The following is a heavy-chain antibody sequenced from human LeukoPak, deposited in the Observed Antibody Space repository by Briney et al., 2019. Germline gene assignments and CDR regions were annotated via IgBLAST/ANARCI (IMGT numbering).Heavy chain of an antibody. Sequence: SETLSLTCSVSGGSVSSSHWSWIRQPPGKELEWTGHIYSSGYTKYNPSLKSRVTMSVDTSKNQFSLKLSSVTAADTAVYYCASQPWYYDFWSGYYNSYYYYYMDVWGKGTTVTVSS. CDR2: IYSSGYT. V-gene: IGHV4-4*07. J-gene: IGHJ6*03. D-gene: IGHD3-3*01. CDR3: ASQPWYYDFWSGYYNSYYYYYMDV. CDR1: GGSVSSSH.